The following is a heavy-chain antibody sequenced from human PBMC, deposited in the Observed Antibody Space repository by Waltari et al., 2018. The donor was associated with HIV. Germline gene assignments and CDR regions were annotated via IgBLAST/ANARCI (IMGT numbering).Heavy chain of an antibody. CDR3: ARVYYVGDLVATGDAFDI. Sequence: QVQLVQSGAEVKKPGASVKVSCKASGYTFTSYAMHWVRQAPGQRLEWMGWINAGNGNTKYSQKFQGRVTITRDTSASTAYMELSSLRSEDTAVYYCARVYYVGDLVATGDAFDIWGQGTMVTVSS. J-gene: IGHJ3*02. V-gene: IGHV1-3*01. CDR2: INAGNGNT. D-gene: IGHD2-15*01. CDR1: GYTFTSYA.